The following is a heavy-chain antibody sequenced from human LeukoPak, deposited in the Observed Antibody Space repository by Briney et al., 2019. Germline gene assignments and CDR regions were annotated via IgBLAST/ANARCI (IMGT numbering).Heavy chain of an antibody. J-gene: IGHJ4*02. D-gene: IGHD3-22*01. CDR1: GGSINTYY. V-gene: IGHV4-4*07. CDR3: ARARAADDKFEY. CDR2: IYTSGST. Sequence: PSETLSLTCTVSGGSINTYYWSWIRQPAGKGLEWIGHIYTSGSTNYNPSLKSRGTMSVDTSKNQFSLKLNSVTAADTAVYYCARARAADDKFEYWGQGTLVTVSS.